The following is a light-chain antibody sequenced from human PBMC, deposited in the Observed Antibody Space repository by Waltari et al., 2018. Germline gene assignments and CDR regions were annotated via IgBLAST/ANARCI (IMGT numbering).Light chain of an antibody. CDR1: SSNIGSRS. CDR3: GTWDVSPGAGA. CDR2: END. J-gene: IGLJ3*02. V-gene: IGLV1-51*02. Sequence: QSVLTQPPSVSAAPGQRVTISCSGSSSNIGSRSVSWYQQVPGTAPKLLIYENDKRPSGISDRFSGPKSGTSATLGITGLQTGDEADYYCGTWDVSPGAGAFGGGTKLTVL.